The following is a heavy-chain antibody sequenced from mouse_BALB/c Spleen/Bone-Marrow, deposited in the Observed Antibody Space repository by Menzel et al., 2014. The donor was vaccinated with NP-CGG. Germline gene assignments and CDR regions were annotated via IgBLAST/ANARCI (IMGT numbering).Heavy chain of an antibody. Sequence: XLXXPGPELVKPGASVKVSCKASGYAFTSYNMYWVKQSHGKSLEWIGYIDPYNGGTSYNQKFKGKATLTVDKSSSTAYMHLNSLTSEDSAVYYCARRYYYYGSGDAMDYWGQGTSVTXSS. CDR1: GYAFTSYN. CDR3: ARRYYYYGSGDAMDY. CDR2: IDPYNGGT. D-gene: IGHD1-1*01. J-gene: IGHJ4*01. V-gene: IGHV1S135*01.